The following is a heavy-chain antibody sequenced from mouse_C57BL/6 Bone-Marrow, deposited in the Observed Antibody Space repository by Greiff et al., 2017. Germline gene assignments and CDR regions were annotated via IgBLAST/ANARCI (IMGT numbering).Heavy chain of an antibody. CDR3: AGSGAQASGAMDD. CDR2: IYWDDDK. J-gene: IGHJ4*01. V-gene: IGHV8-12*01. D-gene: IGHD3-2*02. CDR1: GFSLSTSGMG. Sequence: QVTLKVSGPGILQSSQTLSLTCSFSGFSLSTSGMGVSWIRQPSGKGLEWLAHIYWDDDKRYNPSPKRPLTISKDTSRNHVFLKITSVDTSDTATYYCAGSGAQASGAMDDWGQGTSVTVSS.